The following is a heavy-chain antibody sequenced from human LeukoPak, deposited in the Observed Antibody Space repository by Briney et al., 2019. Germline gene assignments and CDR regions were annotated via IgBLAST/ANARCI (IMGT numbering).Heavy chain of an antibody. CDR2: ISGSGGST. CDR3: AAYYYDSSDYYFFDY. Sequence: PGGSLRLSCADSGFTFSTYGMSWVRQAPGKGLEWVSGISGSGGSTYYADSVKGRFTISRDNSKNTLYLQMNSLRAEDTAVYYCAAYYYDSSDYYFFDYWGQGTLVTVSS. D-gene: IGHD3-22*01. V-gene: IGHV3-23*01. CDR1: GFTFSTYG. J-gene: IGHJ4*02.